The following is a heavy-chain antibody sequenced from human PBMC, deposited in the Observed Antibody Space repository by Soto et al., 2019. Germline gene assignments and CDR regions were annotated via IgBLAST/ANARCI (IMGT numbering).Heavy chain of an antibody. Sequence: ASVKVSCKVSGYTLTELSMHWVRQAPGKGLEWMGGFDPEDGETIYAQKFQGRVTMTEDTSTDTAYMELSSLRSEDTAVYYCARVGREWGYCLSTSCYRTYGMDVWGQGTTVTV. V-gene: IGHV1-24*01. D-gene: IGHD2-2*01. CDR3: ARVGREWGYCLSTSCYRTYGMDV. CDR1: GYTLTELS. J-gene: IGHJ6*02. CDR2: FDPEDGET.